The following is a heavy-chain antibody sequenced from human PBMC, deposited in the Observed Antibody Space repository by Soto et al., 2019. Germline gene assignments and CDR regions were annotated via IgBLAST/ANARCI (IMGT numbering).Heavy chain of an antibody. Sequence: QLQLQESGPGLVKPSETLSLTCTVSGGSISSSSYYWGWIRQPPGKGLEWIGSIYYSGSTYYNPSLKSRVTISVDTSKNQFSLKLSSVTAADTAVYYCARHKGPGATSFDYWGQGTLVTVSS. CDR3: ARHKGPGATSFDY. D-gene: IGHD1-26*01. V-gene: IGHV4-39*01. J-gene: IGHJ4*02. CDR1: GGSISSSSYY. CDR2: IYYSGST.